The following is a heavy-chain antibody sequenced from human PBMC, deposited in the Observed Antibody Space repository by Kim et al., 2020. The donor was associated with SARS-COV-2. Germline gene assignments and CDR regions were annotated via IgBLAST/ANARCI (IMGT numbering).Heavy chain of an antibody. Sequence: SQTLSLTCTVSGGSISSSSYYWGWIRQPPGKGLEWIGSIYYSGSTYYNPSLKSRVTISVDTSKNQFSLKLSSVTAADTAVYYCACYDYVWRSYRFNNWFDPWGQGTLVTVSS. CDR2: IYYSGST. CDR3: ACYDYVWRSYRFNNWFDP. D-gene: IGHD3-16*02. J-gene: IGHJ5*02. V-gene: IGHV4-39*07. CDR1: GGSISSSSYY.